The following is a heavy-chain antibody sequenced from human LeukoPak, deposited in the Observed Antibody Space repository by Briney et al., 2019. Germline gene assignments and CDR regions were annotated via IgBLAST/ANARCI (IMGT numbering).Heavy chain of an antibody. Sequence: SETLSLTCTVSGYSISSIHCWGWIRQPPGKGLERIGNICQSGSTYYSPSLKSRVILSLDTSKNQFSLRLSSVTAADTAVYYCARVCCYFDSGSNPNWFDPWGQGTLVTVPS. CDR2: ICQSGST. CDR3: ARVCCYFDSGSNPNWFDP. CDR1: GYSISSIHC. V-gene: IGHV4-38-2*02. D-gene: IGHD3-10*01. J-gene: IGHJ5*02.